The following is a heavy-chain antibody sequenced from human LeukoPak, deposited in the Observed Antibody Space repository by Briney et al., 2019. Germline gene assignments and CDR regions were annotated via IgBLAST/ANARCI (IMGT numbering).Heavy chain of an antibody. CDR2: ISGSGGST. V-gene: IGHV3-23*01. CDR1: GFTFGSYA. Sequence: PGGSLRLSCAASGFTFGSYAMTWVRQAPGKGLEWVSAISGSGGSTYYADSVKGRFTISRDNSKNTLYLQMNSLRAEDTAVYYCAKDGGEYNYGYSDFDYWGQGTLVTVSS. D-gene: IGHD5-18*01. J-gene: IGHJ4*02. CDR3: AKDGGEYNYGYSDFDY.